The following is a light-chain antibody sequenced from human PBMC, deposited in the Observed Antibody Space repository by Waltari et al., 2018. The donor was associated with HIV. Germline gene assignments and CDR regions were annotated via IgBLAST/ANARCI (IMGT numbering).Light chain of an antibody. Sequence: QSVFMQPPSLPAAPGQEGNLSCSGASAQLGNNSFAWYQHVPGTAPNTLISDNNKRPSGIPDRVSGSKSGTSATLDSAGLQTGDEADYYCGTWDSALSGHYVFGTGTKVTVL. CDR3: GTWDSALSGHYV. CDR1: SAQLGNNS. J-gene: IGLJ1*01. V-gene: IGLV1-51*01. CDR2: DNN.